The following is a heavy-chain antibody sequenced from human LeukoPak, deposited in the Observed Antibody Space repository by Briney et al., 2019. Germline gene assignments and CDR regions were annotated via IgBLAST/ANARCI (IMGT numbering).Heavy chain of an antibody. D-gene: IGHD3-3*01. CDR1: GFTLRSYW. CDR3: ARDQYDTWSRRGNFDS. Sequence: GGSLRLSCAASGFTLRSYWMTWVRQAPGKGLEWVANIKQDGSEIHYVDSVKGRFTISRDNTKNSLYLQMNSLRAEDTAVFYCARDQYDTWSRRGNFDSWGQGTLVIVSS. J-gene: IGHJ4*02. CDR2: IKQDGSEI. V-gene: IGHV3-7*03.